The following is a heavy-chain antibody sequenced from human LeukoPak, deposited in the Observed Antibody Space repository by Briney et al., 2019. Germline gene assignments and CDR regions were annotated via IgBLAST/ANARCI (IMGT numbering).Heavy chain of an antibody. CDR1: GGTFSSYA. Sequence: SVKVSCKASGGTFSSYAISWVRQAPGQGLEWMGRIIPILGIANYAQKFQGRVTITADKSTSTAYMELSSLRSDDTAVYYCARLADGDYDYFDYWGQGTLVTVSS. V-gene: IGHV1-69*04. CDR3: ARLADGDYDYFDY. D-gene: IGHD4-17*01. J-gene: IGHJ4*02. CDR2: IIPILGIA.